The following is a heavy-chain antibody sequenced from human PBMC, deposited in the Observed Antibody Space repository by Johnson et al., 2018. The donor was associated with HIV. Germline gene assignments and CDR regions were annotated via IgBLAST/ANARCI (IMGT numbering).Heavy chain of an antibody. D-gene: IGHD3-3*01. CDR2: IRYDGSNT. Sequence: QVHLVESGGGVVQPGGSLRLSCAASRFSFSRYGMHWVRQAPGKGLEWVAFIRYDGSNTYYADSVKGRFTISRDNSKNTLYLQMNSLRAEDTAVYYCANILSSLEWFPYDAFDIWGQGTMVTVSS. J-gene: IGHJ3*02. CDR3: ANILSSLEWFPYDAFDI. CDR1: RFSFSRYG. V-gene: IGHV3-30*02.